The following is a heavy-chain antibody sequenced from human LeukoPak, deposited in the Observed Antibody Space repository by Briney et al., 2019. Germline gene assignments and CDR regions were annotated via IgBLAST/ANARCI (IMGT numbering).Heavy chain of an antibody. J-gene: IGHJ5*01. Sequence: ASVKVSCKTSGYSFTDYYIHWVRRAPGQGLEWMGWINPNSGGTKYGQKFQGRVTMTRDTSISTAHMELSRLNSDDAAVYYCARAGLRVYDSSGYYDSWGQGTLVTVSS. CDR1: GYSFTDYY. V-gene: IGHV1-2*02. CDR2: INPNSGGT. D-gene: IGHD3-22*01. CDR3: ARAGLRVYDSSGYYDS.